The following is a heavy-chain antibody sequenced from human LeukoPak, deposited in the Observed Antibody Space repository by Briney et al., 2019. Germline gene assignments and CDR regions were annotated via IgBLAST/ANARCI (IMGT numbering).Heavy chain of an antibody. J-gene: IGHJ4*02. D-gene: IGHD6-13*01. CDR3: AKASYPEFGGLNVGYSSSWYFDY. CDR2: ISGSGGST. Sequence: GGSPRLSCAASGFTFSSYAMSWVRQAPGKGLEWVSAISGSGGSTYYADSVKGRFTISRDNSKNTLYLQMNSLRAEDTAVYYCAKASYPEFGGLNVGYSSSWYFDYWGQGTLVTVSS. CDR1: GFTFSSYA. V-gene: IGHV3-23*01.